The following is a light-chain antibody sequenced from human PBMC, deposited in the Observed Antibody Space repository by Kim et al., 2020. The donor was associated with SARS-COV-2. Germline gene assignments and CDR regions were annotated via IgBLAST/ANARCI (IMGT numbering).Light chain of an antibody. CDR2: AAA. J-gene: IGKJ5*01. Sequence: DIQMTQSPSSLSASLGDRVTITCRASQDISTWVVWFQQKPGKAHQCLIYAAATLQSGVPSRFSGSGSGTHFTLTISSLQPEDFATYYCLQYNDDPLTFGQGTRLEIK. CDR1: QDISTW. CDR3: LQYNDDPLT. V-gene: IGKV1D-16*01.